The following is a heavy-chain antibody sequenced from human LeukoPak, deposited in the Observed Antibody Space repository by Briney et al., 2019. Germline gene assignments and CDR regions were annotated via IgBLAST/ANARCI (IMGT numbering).Heavy chain of an antibody. D-gene: IGHD3-10*01. CDR2: INRNGGT. V-gene: IGHV4-34*01. CDR3: ARGRESGNGFDP. Sequence: PWETLSLTCAVYGGSFSGYYWSWIRQPPGKGLEWIGEINRNGGTKYNPSLKSRVTISVDSCKNQFFLKQSSVTAADTAVDYCARGRESGNGFDPWGQGTLVTVT. J-gene: IGHJ5*02. CDR1: GGSFSGYY.